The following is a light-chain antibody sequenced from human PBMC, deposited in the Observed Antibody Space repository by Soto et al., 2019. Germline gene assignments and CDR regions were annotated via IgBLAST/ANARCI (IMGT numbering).Light chain of an antibody. CDR3: QQYYSYPYT. J-gene: IGKJ2*01. V-gene: IGKV1-8*01. CDR2: AAS. CDR1: QGISSY. Sequence: AIRMTQSPSSFSSSTGDRVTITCRARQGISSYLAWYQQKPGKAPNLLIYAASTLQSGVPSRFSGSGSGTDFTLTISCLQSEDFATYYCQQYYSYPYTFGQGTKLEIK.